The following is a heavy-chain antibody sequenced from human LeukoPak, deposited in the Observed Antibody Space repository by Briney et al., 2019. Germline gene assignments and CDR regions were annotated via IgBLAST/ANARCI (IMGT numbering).Heavy chain of an antibody. CDR3: AREPPNYLLRYFDWLNRGYYGMDV. D-gene: IGHD3-9*01. J-gene: IGHJ6*02. V-gene: IGHV1-69*13. CDR1: GGTFSSYA. CDR2: IIPIFGTA. Sequence: SVKVSCKASGGTFSSYAISWVRQAPGQGLEWMGGIIPIFGTANYAQKFQGRVTITADESTSTAYMGLSSLRSEDTAVYYCAREPPNYLLRYFDWLNRGYYGMDVWGQGTTVTVSS.